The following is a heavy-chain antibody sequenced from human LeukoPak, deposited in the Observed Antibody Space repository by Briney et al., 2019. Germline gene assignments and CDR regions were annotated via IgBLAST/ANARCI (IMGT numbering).Heavy chain of an antibody. D-gene: IGHD3-22*01. CDR3: ARSHSGSLRAPFDY. CDR2: ISANNGKT. Sequence: ASVKVSYKASGYTFTNYGFIWVRQAPGQGLECLGWISANNGKTNYAQKVQGRVTMTTDTSTSTAYMELRSLRSDDTAVYYCARSHSGSLRAPFDYWGQGTLVTVSS. J-gene: IGHJ4*02. CDR1: GYTFTNYG. V-gene: IGHV1-18*04.